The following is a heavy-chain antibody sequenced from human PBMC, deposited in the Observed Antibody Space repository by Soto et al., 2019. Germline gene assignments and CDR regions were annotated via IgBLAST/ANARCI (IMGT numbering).Heavy chain of an antibody. CDR3: ARFSDGMDV. Sequence: QVQLVQSGAEVKKPGASVQVSCKASGYTFSNYALHWVRQAPGQWLEWMGWLNAANGDTKYSQRFQGRVIITRDTSASTAYMELSSLRSEDTAVYSCARFSDGMDVWGQGTTVTVSS. CDR1: GYTFSNYA. J-gene: IGHJ6*02. CDR2: LNAANGDT. V-gene: IGHV1-3*01.